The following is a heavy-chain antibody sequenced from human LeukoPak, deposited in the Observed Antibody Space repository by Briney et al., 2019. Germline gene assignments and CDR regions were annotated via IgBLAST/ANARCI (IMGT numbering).Heavy chain of an antibody. Sequence: SETLSLTCTVSGGSISNYHWSWIRQPDGKGLEWIGRMYSSGSTNQNPSLKSRLTMSVDTSKNQFSLKLNSVTAADTAVYYCARGRPIDYWGQGTLVTVSS. CDR1: GGSISNYH. J-gene: IGHJ4*02. V-gene: IGHV4-4*07. CDR2: MYSSGST. CDR3: ARGRPIDY.